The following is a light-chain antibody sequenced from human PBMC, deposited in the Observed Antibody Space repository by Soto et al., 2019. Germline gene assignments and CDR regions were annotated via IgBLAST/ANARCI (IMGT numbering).Light chain of an antibody. Sequence: EIVLTQSPATLSLSPGERATLSCRASQSVSNYLAWYQQKPGQAPRLLIYDASNRATGIPARFSGSGSETDFTLTIRSLEPEDFAVYYCQQRSTWPPLYTFGQGPKLELK. CDR3: QQRSTWPPLYT. V-gene: IGKV3-11*01. CDR1: QSVSNY. CDR2: DAS. J-gene: IGKJ2*01.